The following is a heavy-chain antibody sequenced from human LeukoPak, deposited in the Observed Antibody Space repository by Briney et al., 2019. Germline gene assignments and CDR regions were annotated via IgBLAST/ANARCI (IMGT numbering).Heavy chain of an antibody. Sequence: SETLSLTCAVYGGSFSGYYWSWIRQPPGKGLEWIGEINHSGSTNYNPSLKSRVTISVDTSKNQFSLKLSSVTAADTAVYYCARLRYCSSTSCYELWGQGTLVTVSS. CDR1: GGSFSGYY. V-gene: IGHV4-34*01. D-gene: IGHD2-2*01. CDR2: INHSGST. CDR3: ARLRYCSSTSCYEL. J-gene: IGHJ4*02.